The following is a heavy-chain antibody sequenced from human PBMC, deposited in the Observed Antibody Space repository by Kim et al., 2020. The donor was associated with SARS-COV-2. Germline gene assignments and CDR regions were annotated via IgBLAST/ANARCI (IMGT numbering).Heavy chain of an antibody. D-gene: IGHD5-12*01. CDR1: GGSVSSGSYY. CDR3: ARDRRGGYSGYDPFYYYYGMDV. CDR2: IYYSGST. V-gene: IGHV4-61*01. J-gene: IGHJ6*02. Sequence: SETLSLTCTVSGGSVSSGSYYWSWIRQPPGKGLEWIGYIYYSGSTNYNPSLKSRVTISVDTSKNQFSLKLSSVTAADTAVYYCARDRRGGYSGYDPFYYYYGMDVWGQGTTVTVSS.